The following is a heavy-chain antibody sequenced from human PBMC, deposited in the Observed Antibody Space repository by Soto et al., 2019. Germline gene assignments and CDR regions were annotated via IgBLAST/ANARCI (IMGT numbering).Heavy chain of an antibody. D-gene: IGHD3-22*01. Sequence: LSLTCAASGFTFSSYAMSWVRQAPGKGLEWVSAISGSGVSTYYADSVKGRFTISRENSKNTLYLQMNSLRAEDTAVYYCAKVPRYYYDSSASGGDYWGQGTLVTVSS. CDR2: ISGSGVST. J-gene: IGHJ4*02. V-gene: IGHV3-23*01. CDR1: GFTFSSYA. CDR3: AKVPRYYYDSSASGGDY.